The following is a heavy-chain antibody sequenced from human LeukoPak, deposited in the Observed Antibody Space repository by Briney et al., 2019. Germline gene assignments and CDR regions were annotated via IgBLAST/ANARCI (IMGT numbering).Heavy chain of an antibody. V-gene: IGHV1-46*01. CDR3: ARDYVDDIPMIKDY. J-gene: IGHJ4*02. Sequence: ASVKVSCKASGYTFTSYDINWVRQAPGQGLEWMGKINLSGGSTTYAQKFQGRVTMTRDTSTSTVYMELSSLRSEDTAVYYCARDYVDDIPMIKDYWGQGTLVTVSS. CDR1: GYTFTSYD. CDR2: INLSGGST. D-gene: IGHD2-8*01.